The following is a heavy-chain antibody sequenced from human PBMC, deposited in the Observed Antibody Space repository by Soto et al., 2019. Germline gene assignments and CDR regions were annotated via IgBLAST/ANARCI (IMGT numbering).Heavy chain of an antibody. CDR3: AIGRAFLEWLFRPNWFDP. CDR1: GGTFSSYT. J-gene: IGHJ5*02. V-gene: IGHV1-69*02. Sequence: GASVKVSCKASGGTFSSYTISWVRQAPGQGLEWMGRIIPILGIANYAQKFQGRVTITADKSTSTAYMELSSLRSEDTALFYCAIGRAFLEWLFRPNWFDPWGQGTLVTVSS. CDR2: IIPILGIA. D-gene: IGHD3-3*01.